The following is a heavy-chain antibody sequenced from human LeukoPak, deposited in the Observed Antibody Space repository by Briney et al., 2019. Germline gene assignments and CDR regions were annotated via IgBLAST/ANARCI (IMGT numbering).Heavy chain of an antibody. V-gene: IGHV4-59*01. Sequence: KPSETLSLTCTVSGASISTSYWNWIRQPPGKGLEWIGYISYSGSTNYNPSLKSRVTISVDTSKNQFSLRLSSVTAADTAMYYCARGWRYNSGSEIVYNYDRWGQGTLVTVSS. D-gene: IGHD6-19*01. CDR2: ISYSGST. J-gene: IGHJ4*02. CDR3: ARGWRYNSGSEIVYNYDR. CDR1: GASISTSY.